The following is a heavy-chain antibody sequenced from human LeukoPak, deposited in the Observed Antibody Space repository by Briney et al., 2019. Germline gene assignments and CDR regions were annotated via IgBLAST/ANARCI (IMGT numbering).Heavy chain of an antibody. CDR3: ARWDRYGGWLPFDY. CDR2: ISAYNGNT. V-gene: IGHV1-18*01. CDR1: GYTFTSYG. Sequence: ASVKVSCKTSGYTFTSYGISWVRQAPGQGLEWMGWISAYNGNTNYAQKLQGRVTMTTDTSTSTAYMELRSLRSDDTAVYYCARWDRYGGWLPFDYWGQGTLVTVSS. J-gene: IGHJ4*02. D-gene: IGHD4-23*01.